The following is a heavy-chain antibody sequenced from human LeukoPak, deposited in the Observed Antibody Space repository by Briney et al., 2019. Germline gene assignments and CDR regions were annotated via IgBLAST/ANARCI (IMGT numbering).Heavy chain of an antibody. CDR3: ARVPGRGGFDI. V-gene: IGHV4-61*02. CDR2: IYTSGST. J-gene: IGHJ3*02. CDR1: GGSISSGSYY. D-gene: IGHD3-16*01. Sequence: PSETLSLTCTVSGGSISSGSYYWSWIRQPAGKGLEWIGRIYTSGSTNYNPSLKSRVTISVDTSKNQFSLKLSSVTAADTAVYYCARVPGRGGFDIWGQGTMVTVSS.